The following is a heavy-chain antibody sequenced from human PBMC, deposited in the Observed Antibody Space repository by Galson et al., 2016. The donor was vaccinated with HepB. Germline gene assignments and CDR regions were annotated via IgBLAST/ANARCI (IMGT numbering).Heavy chain of an antibody. J-gene: IGHJ6*04. D-gene: IGHD3-10*01. Sequence: SETLSLTCNVSGGSISSSSYSWGWIRQPPGKGLEWIGSIYYTGTTYYNPSLKSRVTISVDRSTNRFSLRLSSVTAADTAVYYCARPESVGYSYAMDVWGKGTAVAVSS. CDR1: GGSISSSSYS. CDR2: IYYTGTT. V-gene: IGHV4-39*01. CDR3: ARPESVGYSYAMDV.